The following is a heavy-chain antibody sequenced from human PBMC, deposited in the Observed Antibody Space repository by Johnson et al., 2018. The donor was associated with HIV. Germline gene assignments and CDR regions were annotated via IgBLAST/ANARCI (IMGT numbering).Heavy chain of an antibody. CDR1: GFNFNIYG. CDR2: IRYDGSYK. Sequence: QVQLVESGGGVVQPGGSLRLSCAASGFNFNIYGMHWVRQAPVRGLEWVAFIRYDGSYKNYVDYAKGRFTISRDNSKNTLYLQMNSLSAEDTAVYYCAKPLVGATRDDAFDVWGQGTMVTVSS. D-gene: IGHD1-26*01. CDR3: AKPLVGATRDDAFDV. V-gene: IGHV3-30*02. J-gene: IGHJ3*01.